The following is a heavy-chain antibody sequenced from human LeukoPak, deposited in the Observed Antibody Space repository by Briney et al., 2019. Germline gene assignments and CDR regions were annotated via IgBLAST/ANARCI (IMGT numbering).Heavy chain of an antibody. Sequence: GGSLRLSCAASEFTFSTYWMHWVRQAPGKGLVWVSRINPDGGTASYAGSVEGRFTISRDNAKNTLYLQMNSLRAEDTAVYFCARVAVGEYNFHHWGQGTLVTVSS. V-gene: IGHV3-74*01. CDR1: EFTFSTYW. J-gene: IGHJ4*02. D-gene: IGHD6-19*01. CDR2: INPDGGTA. CDR3: ARVAVGEYNFHH.